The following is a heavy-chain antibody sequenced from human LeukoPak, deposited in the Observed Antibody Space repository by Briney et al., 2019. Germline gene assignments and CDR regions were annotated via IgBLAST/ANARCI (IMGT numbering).Heavy chain of an antibody. Sequence: GGSLRLSCAASGFTFSSYGMHWVRQAPGKGLEWVAVISYDGSNKYYADSVKGRFTISRDNAKNSLYLQMNSLRAEDTAVYYCARDFDGALEPRYYDYVWGSYRVLHRDWGQGTLVTVSS. CDR2: ISYDGSNK. CDR1: GFTFSSYG. V-gene: IGHV3-30*03. CDR3: ARDFDGALEPRYYDYVWGSYRVLHRD. D-gene: IGHD3-16*02. J-gene: IGHJ4*02.